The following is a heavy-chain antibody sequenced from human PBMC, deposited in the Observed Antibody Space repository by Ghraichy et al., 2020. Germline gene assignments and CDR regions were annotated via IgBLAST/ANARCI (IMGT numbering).Heavy chain of an antibody. CDR2: ISRNGRDT. J-gene: IGHJ5*02. V-gene: IGHV3-11*06. D-gene: IGHD1-7*01. Sequence: GGSLRLSFATSGFRFRDHYMSCIRQAPGKGLEWGSLISRNGRDTNYADSVRGRFTISRDNAKNSLYLQLNTLRVEDTAVYYCVREGQELGKSGFDLWGQGTLVTVSS. CDR1: GFRFRDHY. CDR3: VREGQELGKSGFDL.